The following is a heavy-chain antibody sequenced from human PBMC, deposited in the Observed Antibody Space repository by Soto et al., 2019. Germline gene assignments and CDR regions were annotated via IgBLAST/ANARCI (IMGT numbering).Heavy chain of an antibody. CDR2: IYYKGGT. CDR3: ARDTRVPYGMDV. Sequence: QVQLQESGPGLVKPSETLSLTCTVSGGTVSSGNYYWSWIRQPPGKGLEWIGYIYYKGGTHYNSSRKGRVTISVDTSKNQFSLKLSSVTAADTAVYYWARDTRVPYGMDVWGQGTTVTVPS. V-gene: IGHV4-61*01. D-gene: IGHD3-10*01. J-gene: IGHJ6*02. CDR1: GGTVSSGNYY.